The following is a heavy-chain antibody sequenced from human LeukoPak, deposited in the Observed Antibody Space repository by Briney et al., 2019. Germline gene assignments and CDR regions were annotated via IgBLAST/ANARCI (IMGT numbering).Heavy chain of an antibody. Sequence: GGSLRLSCAASAFTFSSYAMSWVRQAPGKGLEWVSAISAGADSTYYADSVQGRFTISRDNSKNTLFLQMSGLRAEDTAVYFCARGAYGDYDSCGQGTLVTVSS. CDR1: AFTFSSYA. J-gene: IGHJ5*01. D-gene: IGHD4-17*01. CDR2: ISAGADST. CDR3: ARGAYGDYDS. V-gene: IGHV3-23*01.